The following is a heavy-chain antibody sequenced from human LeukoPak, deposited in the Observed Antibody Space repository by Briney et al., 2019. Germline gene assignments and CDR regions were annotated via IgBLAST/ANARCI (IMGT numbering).Heavy chain of an antibody. CDR1: GFTFSDYY. CDR3: ARNAAVATSRSWFDP. V-gene: IGHV4-59*08. CDR2: VHYSGST. D-gene: IGHD6-19*01. Sequence: PGGSLRLSCAASGFTFSDYYMSWIRQAPGKGLEWIGYVHYSGSTNYNPSLQSRVTMSVDTSKNQFSLKLSSVTAADTAIYYCARNAAVATSRSWFDPWGQGTLVTVSS. J-gene: IGHJ5*02.